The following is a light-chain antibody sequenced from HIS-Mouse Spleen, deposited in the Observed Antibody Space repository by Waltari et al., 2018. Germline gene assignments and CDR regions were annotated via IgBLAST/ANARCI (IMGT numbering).Light chain of an antibody. V-gene: IGLV3-21*03. J-gene: IGLJ1*01. CDR2: DDS. CDR1: NIGSKS. Sequence: SYVLTQPPSVSVAPGKTARITCGGNNIGSKSVHWYQQTPGQAPVLFVYDDSDRPSGIPGRFSGPNPGNTATLTISRVEAGDEADYYCQVWDSSSDHYVFGTGTKVTVL. CDR3: QVWDSSSDHYV.